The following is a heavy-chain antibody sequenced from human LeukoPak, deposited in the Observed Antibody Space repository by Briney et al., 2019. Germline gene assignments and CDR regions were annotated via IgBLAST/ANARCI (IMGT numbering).Heavy chain of an antibody. CDR1: GFTFSDYS. Sequence: GGSLRLSCAASGFTFSDYSMNWVRQAPGKGLEWVSYISGSSSTIYYADSVKGRFTISRDNAKNSLYLQMNSLRAEDTAVYFCARDSMVRGVKEYYYYGMDVWGQGTTVTVSS. CDR3: ARDSMVRGVKEYYYYGMDV. CDR2: ISGSSSTI. D-gene: IGHD3-10*01. J-gene: IGHJ6*02. V-gene: IGHV3-48*04.